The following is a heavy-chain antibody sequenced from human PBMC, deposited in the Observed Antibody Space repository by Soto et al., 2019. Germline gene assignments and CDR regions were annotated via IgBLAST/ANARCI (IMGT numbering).Heavy chain of an antibody. CDR3: TTDYGWAFGI. J-gene: IGHJ3*02. Sequence: EVQLVASGGGLVKPGESLRLSCAGSGLALSNARMTWVRQSPGKGLEWVGRIQPKGDGGTAVYPAAVRGRFTISRDDSKNTLYLQLNSLRTEDTAVYYCTTDYGWAFGIWGQGTMVTVSS. V-gene: IGHV3-15*01. CDR1: GLALSNAR. CDR2: IQPKGDGGTA. D-gene: IGHD4-17*01.